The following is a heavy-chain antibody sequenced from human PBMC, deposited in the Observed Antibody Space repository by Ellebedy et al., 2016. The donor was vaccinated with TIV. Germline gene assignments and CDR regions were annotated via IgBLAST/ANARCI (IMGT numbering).Heavy chain of an antibody. CDR3: AKAVERGALDI. CDR1: GFTFDDYA. D-gene: IGHD1-26*01. V-gene: IGHV3-9*03. Sequence: PGGSLRLSCEASGFTFDDYAMHWVRQAPGKGLEWVSGISWNSGVIEYADSVKGRFTISRDNANNSVFLQMNSLRVEDMALYYCAKAVERGALDIWGQGTVATVSP. CDR2: ISWNSGVI. J-gene: IGHJ3*02.